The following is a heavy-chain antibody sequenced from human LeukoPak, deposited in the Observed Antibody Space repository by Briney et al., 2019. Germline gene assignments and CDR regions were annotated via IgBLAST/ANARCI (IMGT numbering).Heavy chain of an antibody. CDR3: ARGPNYYDSSGYYSEY. CDR2: ISSSSGYI. Sequence: GGSLRLSCAASGFTFSSYSMNWVRQAPGKGLEWVSSISSSSGYIFDADSVKGRFTISRNNAYNTLYLQMNSLRAEDTAVYYCARGPNYYDSSGYYSEYWGQGTLVTVSS. D-gene: IGHD3-22*01. J-gene: IGHJ4*02. V-gene: IGHV3-21*01. CDR1: GFTFSSYS.